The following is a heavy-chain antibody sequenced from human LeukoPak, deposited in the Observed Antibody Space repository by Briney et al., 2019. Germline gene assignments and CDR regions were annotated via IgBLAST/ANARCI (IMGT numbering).Heavy chain of an antibody. J-gene: IGHJ5*02. CDR1: GGSFSGYY. CDR2: INHSGST. Sequence: ASETLSLTCAVYGGSFSGYYWSWIRQPPGKGLEWIGEINHSGSTNYNPSLKSRVTISVDTSKNQFSLKLSSVTAADTAVYYCARGVRDFWSGYYFDPWGQGTLVTVSS. CDR3: ARGVRDFWSGYYFDP. D-gene: IGHD3-3*01. V-gene: IGHV4-34*01.